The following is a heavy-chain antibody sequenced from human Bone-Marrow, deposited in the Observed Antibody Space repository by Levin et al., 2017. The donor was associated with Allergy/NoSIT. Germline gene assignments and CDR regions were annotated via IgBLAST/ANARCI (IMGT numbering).Heavy chain of an antibody. CDR3: ATGPTGFDY. J-gene: IGHJ4*02. D-gene: IGHD1-1*01. CDR2: IYYGVST. CDR1: GGSFSSYSYY. V-gene: IGHV4-39*01. Sequence: SETLSLTCNVSGGSFSSYSYYWGWIRQPPGKGLEWIGTIYYGVSTYYNPSLNSRVSISVDTSKNQFYLKLTSLTAADTAVYYCATGPTGFDYWGQGTLVTVSS.